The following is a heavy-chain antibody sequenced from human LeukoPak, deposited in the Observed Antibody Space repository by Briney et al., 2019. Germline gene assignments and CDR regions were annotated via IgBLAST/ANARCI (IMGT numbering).Heavy chain of an antibody. V-gene: IGHV4-30-2*01. CDR2: IYHSGIT. Sequence: PSQTLSLTCTVSGDSISSGGYYWNWIRQPPGKGLEWIGYIYHSGITNYNPSLKSRVTISIDRSKNQFSLKLSSVSAADTAVYYCASENSSGWYGGGSFDYWGQGTLVTVSS. CDR1: GDSISSGGYY. J-gene: IGHJ4*02. CDR3: ASENSSGWYGGGSFDY. D-gene: IGHD6-19*01.